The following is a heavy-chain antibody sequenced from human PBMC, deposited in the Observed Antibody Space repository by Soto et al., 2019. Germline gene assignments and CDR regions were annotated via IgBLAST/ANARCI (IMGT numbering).Heavy chain of an antibody. CDR1: GFTFSSYS. CDR3: ARDPGLLNPYNWFDP. D-gene: IGHD3-3*01. CDR2: ISSISSCI. V-gene: IGHV3-21*01. J-gene: IGHJ5*02. Sequence: VGSLRLSCAASGFTFSSYSMNWVRQAPGKGLEWVSSISSISSCIYYADSVKGRFTISRDNAKNTRYLQMNSVRAEETAVYYCARDPGLLNPYNWFDPCGQGNMLTV.